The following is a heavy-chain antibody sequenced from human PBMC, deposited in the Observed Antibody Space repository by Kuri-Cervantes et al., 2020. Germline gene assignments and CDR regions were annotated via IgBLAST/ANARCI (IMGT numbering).Heavy chain of an antibody. D-gene: IGHD3-10*01. CDR1: GDSINTRHYY. J-gene: IGHJ4*02. V-gene: IGHV4-39*07. Sequence: SETLSLTSTASGDSINTRHYYWGWIRQPPGKGLEWIGSIYYSGSTYYNPSLKSRVTISVDTSKNQFSLNLSSVTAADTAVYYCARERLTMVRGVNSYYFDYWAQGTLVTVSS. CDR2: IYYSGST. CDR3: ARERLTMVRGVNSYYFDY.